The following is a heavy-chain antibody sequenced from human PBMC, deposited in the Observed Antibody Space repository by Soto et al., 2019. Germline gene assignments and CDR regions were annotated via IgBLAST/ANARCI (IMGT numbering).Heavy chain of an antibody. J-gene: IGHJ4*02. D-gene: IGHD3-9*01. CDR2: IDPSDSYT. V-gene: IGHV5-10-1*01. CDR1: GYSFTSYW. CDR3: ARHSKYYDILTGYHNTPFDY. Sequence: LGESLKISCKGSGYSFTSYWISWVRQMPGKGLEWMGRIDPSDSYTNYSPSFQGHVTISADKSISTAYLQWSSLKASDAAMYYCARHSKYYDILTGYHNTPFDYWGQGTLVTVSS.